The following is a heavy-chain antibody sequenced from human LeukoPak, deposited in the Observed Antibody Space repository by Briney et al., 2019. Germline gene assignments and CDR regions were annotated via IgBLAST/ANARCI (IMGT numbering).Heavy chain of an antibody. V-gene: IGHV3-21*01. Sequence: PGGSLRLSCAASGFTFSSYSMNWVRQAPGKGLEWVSSISSSSSYIYYADSVKGRFTISRDNAKNSLYLQMNSLRAEDTAVYYCARDRVSSSWYVREFDYWGQGTLVTVSS. CDR2: ISSSSSYI. CDR1: GFTFSSYS. J-gene: IGHJ4*02. D-gene: IGHD6-13*01. CDR3: ARDRVSSSWYVREFDY.